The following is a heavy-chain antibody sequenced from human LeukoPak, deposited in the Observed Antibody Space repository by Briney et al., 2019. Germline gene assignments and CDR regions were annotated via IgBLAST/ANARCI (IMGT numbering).Heavy chain of an antibody. CDR1: GGSFNGYY. V-gene: IGHV4-34*01. Sequence: SETLSLTCAVYGGSFNGYYWSWIRQPPGKGLEWIREINHSGSTNYNPSLKSRVTISVDTSKNQFSLKLSSVTAADTAVYYCASLRSSRYYYYMDVWGKGTTVTVSS. J-gene: IGHJ6*03. D-gene: IGHD2-2*01. CDR2: INHSGST. CDR3: ASLRSSRYYYYMDV.